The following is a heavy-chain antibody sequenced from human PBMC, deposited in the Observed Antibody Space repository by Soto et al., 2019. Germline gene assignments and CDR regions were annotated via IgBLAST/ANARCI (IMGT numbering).Heavy chain of an antibody. Sequence: VQLVESGGGLIQPGGSLRLSCAASGFTVSSNYMSWVRQAPGKGLEWVSVIYSGGSTYYADSVKGRFTISRDNSKNTLYLQMNSLRAEDTAVYYCATPGSSVYYYGMDVWGQGTTVTVSS. V-gene: IGHV3-53*01. J-gene: IGHJ6*02. CDR2: IYSGGST. D-gene: IGHD6-6*01. CDR3: ATPGSSVYYYGMDV. CDR1: GFTVSSNY.